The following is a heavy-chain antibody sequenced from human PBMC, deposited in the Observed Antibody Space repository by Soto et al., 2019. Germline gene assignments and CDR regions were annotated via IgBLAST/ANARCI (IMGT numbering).Heavy chain of an antibody. J-gene: IGHJ4*02. CDR2: IYHSGST. CDR1: GGSISSGGYS. D-gene: IGHD5-12*01. Sequence: QLQLQESGSGLVKPSQTLSLTCAVSGGSISSGGYSWSWIRQPPGKGLEWIGYIYHSGSTYYNPYLKSRVTISVDRSNNQFSLKLSSVTAADTAVYYCARGRGKISGYSGYDPPYYFDYWGQGTLVTVSS. CDR3: ARGRGKISGYSGYDPPYYFDY. V-gene: IGHV4-30-2*01.